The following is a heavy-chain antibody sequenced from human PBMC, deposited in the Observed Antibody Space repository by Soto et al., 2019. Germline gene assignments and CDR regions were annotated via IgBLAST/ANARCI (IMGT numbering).Heavy chain of an antibody. CDR2: LSGSGGRT. CDR1: GFTFRSYA. J-gene: IGHJ3*02. D-gene: IGHD3-16*01. Sequence: EVQLLESGGGLVQPGGSLRLSCAASGFTFRSYAMSWVRQAPGKGLEWVSGVSGLSGSGGRTHYADSVKGRFTISRDNSKNTLYLIMHSVRAEDTAVYYCAKDWLGGVSDAFDIWGQGTMVTVSS. CDR3: AKDWLGGVSDAFDI. V-gene: IGHV3-23*01.